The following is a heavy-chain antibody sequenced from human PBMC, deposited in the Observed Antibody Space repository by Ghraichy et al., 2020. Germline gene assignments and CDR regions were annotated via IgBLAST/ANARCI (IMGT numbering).Heavy chain of an antibody. V-gene: IGHV3-30*09. CDR1: GFTFSNFA. Sequence: GGSLRLSCTASGFTFSNFAFHWVRQPPGKGLQWMGVISYDGSDKRSSDTGRFAVSRDDSQNKVFLHLSSLRPEDTGIYYCARGYDFSGPFDYWGQGVLVTVSS. CDR3: ARGYDFSGPFDY. J-gene: IGHJ4*02. D-gene: IGHD3-3*01. CDR2: ISYDGSDK.